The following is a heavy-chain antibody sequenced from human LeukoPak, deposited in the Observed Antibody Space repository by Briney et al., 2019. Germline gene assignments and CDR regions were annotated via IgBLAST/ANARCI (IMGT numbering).Heavy chain of an antibody. CDR2: ISGSGGST. J-gene: IGHJ4*02. CDR1: GFTFSSYA. V-gene: IGHV3-23*01. Sequence: PGGSLRLSCAASGFTFSSYAMSWVRQAPGKGLEWVSGISGSGGSTYYADSVKGRFTISRDNSKNTLYLQMNSLRAEDTAVYYCAKYKIAAAANRTIDYWGQGTLVTVCS. D-gene: IGHD6-13*01. CDR3: AKYKIAAAANRTIDY.